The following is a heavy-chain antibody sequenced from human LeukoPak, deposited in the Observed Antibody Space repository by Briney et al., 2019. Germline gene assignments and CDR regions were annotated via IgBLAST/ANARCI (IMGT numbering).Heavy chain of an antibody. CDR1: GFPFSNYW. V-gene: IGHV3-7*01. Sequence: GGSLRLYCTASGFPFSNYWMSWVRQAPGKGLEWVANIKQDGSERYYVDSVKGRFTISRDNAKNSLFLQMNSLRADDTALYYCARDRALYNSRGYYYTEDDYWGQGTLVTVSS. D-gene: IGHD3-22*01. CDR3: ARDRALYNSRGYYYTEDDY. CDR2: IKQDGSER. J-gene: IGHJ4*02.